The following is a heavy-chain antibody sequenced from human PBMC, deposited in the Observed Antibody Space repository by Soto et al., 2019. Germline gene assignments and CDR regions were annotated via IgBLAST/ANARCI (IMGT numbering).Heavy chain of an antibody. J-gene: IGHJ4*02. D-gene: IGHD3-9*01. CDR1: GFTFSSYA. V-gene: IGHV3-30-3*01. CDR3: ARVTGYPDY. CDR2: ISYDGSNK. Sequence: QPGGSLRLSCAASGFTFSSYAMHWVRQAPGKGLEWVAVISYDGSNKYSADSVKGRFTISRDNSKNTLYLQMNSLTAEDTAVYYCARVTGYPDYWGQGTLVTVSS.